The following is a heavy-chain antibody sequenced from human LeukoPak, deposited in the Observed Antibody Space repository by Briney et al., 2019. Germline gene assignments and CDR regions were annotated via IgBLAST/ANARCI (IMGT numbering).Heavy chain of an antibody. CDR1: GFTFSNAW. D-gene: IGHD5-18*01. CDR3: AKDLDTAMIGKIDS. CDR2: ITGRGGST. J-gene: IGHJ4*02. V-gene: IGHV3-23*01. Sequence: GGSLRLSCAASGFTFSNAWMTWVRQAPGKGLEWVSSITGRGGSTYYADSVKGRFTVSRDNSKNALYLQMNSLRTEDTAVYYCAKDLDTAMIGKIDSWGQGTLVTVSS.